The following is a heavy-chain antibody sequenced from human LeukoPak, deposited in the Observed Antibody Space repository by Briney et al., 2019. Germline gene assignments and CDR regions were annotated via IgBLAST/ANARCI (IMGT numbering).Heavy chain of an antibody. CDR3: ARELGRNAFDV. V-gene: IGHV1-2*02. Sequence: ASVKVSCKASGYPFSIFLMHWVRQAPGQGLECMGWISPNSGGTNYAQKFQGRITMTGDTSISTGYMELSSLRSDDTAVYYCARELGRNAFDVWGQGTMVTVSS. J-gene: IGHJ3*01. CDR2: ISPNSGGT. D-gene: IGHD7-27*01. CDR1: GYPFSIFL.